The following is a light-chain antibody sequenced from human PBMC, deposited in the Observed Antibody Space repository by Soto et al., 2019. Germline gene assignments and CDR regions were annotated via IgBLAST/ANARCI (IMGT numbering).Light chain of an antibody. CDR1: QSVSNN. CDR2: GAS. J-gene: IGKJ4*01. V-gene: IGKV3-15*01. Sequence: EIVMTQSPATLSVSPGERATLSCRASQSVSNNLAWYQQKPGQAPRLLIYGASTRATGIPARFSGSGSGTEFTLPISSLQSEDFAVYYCQQYNNWPGTFGGGTVVEIK. CDR3: QQYNNWPGT.